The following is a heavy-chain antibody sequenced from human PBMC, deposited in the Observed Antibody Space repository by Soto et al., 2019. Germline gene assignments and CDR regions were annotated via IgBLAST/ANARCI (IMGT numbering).Heavy chain of an antibody. CDR3: TSVASWNDLRS. CDR1: GFTFTVAW. Sequence: GGSLRLSCVASGFTFTVAWMNWVRQAPGKGLEWVGRIRSKAHDETTDYAAPVRGRFTISRDDSKNTLYLQMNSLETEDTGVYYCTSVASWNDLRSWGQRTPVTVSS. J-gene: IGHJ4*02. D-gene: IGHD1-1*01. CDR2: IRSKAHDETT. V-gene: IGHV3-15*07.